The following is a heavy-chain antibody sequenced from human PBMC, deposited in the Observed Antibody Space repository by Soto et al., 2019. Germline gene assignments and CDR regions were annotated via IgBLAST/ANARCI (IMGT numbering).Heavy chain of an antibody. CDR3: AREGSSSWIYYYYYGMDV. CDR2: ISYDGSNK. D-gene: IGHD6-13*01. CDR1: GFTFSSYA. J-gene: IGHJ6*02. V-gene: IGHV3-30-3*01. Sequence: GGSLRLSCAASGFTFSSYAMHWVRQAPGKGLEWVAVISYDGSNKYYADSVKGRFTISRDNSKNTLYLQMNSLRAEDTAVYYCAREGSSSWIYYYYYGMDVWGQGTTVTVSS.